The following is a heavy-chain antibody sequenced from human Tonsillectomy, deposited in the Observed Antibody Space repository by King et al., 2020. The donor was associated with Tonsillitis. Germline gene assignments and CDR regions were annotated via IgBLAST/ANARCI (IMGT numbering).Heavy chain of an antibody. CDR2: ISYSPSYI. CDR1: GFTFSTYT. D-gene: IGHD3-3*01. J-gene: IGHJ4*02. V-gene: IGHV3-21*01. Sequence: VQLVESGGGLVKPGGSLRLSCTASGFTFSTYTMHWVRQAPGKGLEWVASISYSPSYIYYADSVRGRFTISRDNAENSLYVQMNSLRVEDTAIYYCARDRITNFDFWSGFDXXGQGTLVTVSS. CDR3: ARDRITNFDFWSGFDX.